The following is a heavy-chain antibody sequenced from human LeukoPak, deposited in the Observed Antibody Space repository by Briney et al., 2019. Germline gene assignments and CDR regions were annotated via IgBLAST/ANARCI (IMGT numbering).Heavy chain of an antibody. CDR1: GFTFSSYG. Sequence: GGSLRLSCAASGFTFSSYGMHWVRQAPGKGLEWVAVISYDGSNKYYADSVKGRFTISRDNSKNTLYLQMNSLRAEDTAVYYCAKDFSRVAAAGTFDYWGQGTLVTVSS. CDR3: AKDFSRVAAAGTFDY. D-gene: IGHD6-13*01. CDR2: ISYDGSNK. V-gene: IGHV3-30*18. J-gene: IGHJ4*02.